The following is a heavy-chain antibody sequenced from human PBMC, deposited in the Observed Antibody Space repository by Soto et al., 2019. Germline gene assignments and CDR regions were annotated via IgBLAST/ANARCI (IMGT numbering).Heavy chain of an antibody. V-gene: IGHV4-31*03. Sequence: QVQLQESGPGLVKPSQTLSLTCTVSGGSISSGGYYWSWIRQHPGKGLEWIGYIYYSGSTYYNPSLESRVTISVDTSKNQFSLKLSSVTAADTAVYYCANGRPYYDILTGYDGGWFDPWGQGTLVTVSS. CDR2: IYYSGST. J-gene: IGHJ5*02. CDR1: GGSISSGGYY. D-gene: IGHD3-9*01. CDR3: ANGRPYYDILTGYDGGWFDP.